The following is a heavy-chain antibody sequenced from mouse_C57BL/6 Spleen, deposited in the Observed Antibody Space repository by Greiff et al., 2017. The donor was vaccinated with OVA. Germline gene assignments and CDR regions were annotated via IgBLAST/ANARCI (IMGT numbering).Heavy chain of an antibody. J-gene: IGHJ3*01. D-gene: IGHD1-1*01. V-gene: IGHV10-3*01. CDR1: GFTFNTYA. CDR3: VRDFPLYYGSSPWFAY. Sequence: DVKLVESGGGLVQPKGSLKLSCAASGFTFNTYAMHWVRQAPGKGLEWVARIRSKSSNYATYYADSVKDRFTISRDDSQSMLYLQMNNLKPEDTAMYYCVRDFPLYYGSSPWFAYWGQGTLVTVSA. CDR2: IRSKSSNYAT.